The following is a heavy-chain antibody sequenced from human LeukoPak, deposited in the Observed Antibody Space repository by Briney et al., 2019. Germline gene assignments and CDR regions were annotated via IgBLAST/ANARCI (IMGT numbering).Heavy chain of an antibody. D-gene: IGHD2-2*01. J-gene: IGHJ6*03. Sequence: GGSLRLSCAASGFTFSSYGMHWVRQAPGKGLEWVAFIRYDGSNKYYADSVKGRFTISRDNSKNTLYLQMNSLRAEDTAVYYCAEGYRYCSSTSCPYYYMDVWGKGTTVTVSS. CDR1: GFTFSSYG. CDR3: AEGYRYCSSTSCPYYYMDV. CDR2: IRYDGSNK. V-gene: IGHV3-30*02.